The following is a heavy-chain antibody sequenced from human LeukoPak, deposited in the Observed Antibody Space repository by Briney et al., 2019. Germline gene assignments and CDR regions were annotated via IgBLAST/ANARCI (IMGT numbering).Heavy chain of an antibody. CDR3: ARWYGSSYYPAHWFDP. CDR1: GYTFTSYG. J-gene: IGHJ5*02. CDR2: ISDYNGNT. V-gene: IGHV1-18*01. D-gene: IGHD6-19*01. Sequence: ASVKVSCKASGYTFTSYGISWVRQAPGQGLEWMGWISDYNGNTKYAQKLQGRVTMTTDTSTSTAYMELRSLRSDDTAVYYCARWYGSSYYPAHWFDPWGQGTLVTVSS.